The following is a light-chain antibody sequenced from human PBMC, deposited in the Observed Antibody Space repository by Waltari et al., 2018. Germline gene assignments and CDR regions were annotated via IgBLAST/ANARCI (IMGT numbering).Light chain of an antibody. V-gene: IGKV3-15*01. CDR1: QSVSSF. Sequence: EVVMTQSPATLSVSPGERATLSCRASQSVSSFLAWYQQNPGQAPRLLIYGASTRDTGIPARFSGSGSGTEFTLTISSLQSEDFAVYYCQQYNDWPPLTFGGGTKVEIK. CDR3: QQYNDWPPLT. J-gene: IGKJ4*01. CDR2: GAS.